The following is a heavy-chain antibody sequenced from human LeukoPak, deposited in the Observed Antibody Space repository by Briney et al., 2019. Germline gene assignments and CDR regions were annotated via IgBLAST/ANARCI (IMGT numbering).Heavy chain of an antibody. CDR1: GFTFSSYG. CDR2: IRYDGSNK. Sequence: PGGSLRLSCAASGFTFSSYGMHWVRQAPGKGLEWVAFIRYDGSNKYYADSVKGRFTISRDNSKNTLYLQMNSLRAEDTAVYYCASQLQYYDILTGYLDYYYMDVWGKGTTVTISS. CDR3: ASQLQYYDILTGYLDYYYMDV. J-gene: IGHJ6*03. D-gene: IGHD3-9*01. V-gene: IGHV3-30*02.